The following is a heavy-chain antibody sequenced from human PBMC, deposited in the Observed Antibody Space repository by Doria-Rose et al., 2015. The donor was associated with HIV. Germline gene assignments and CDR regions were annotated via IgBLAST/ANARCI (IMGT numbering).Heavy chain of an antibody. J-gene: IGHJ5*02. Sequence: QVQLQESGPGLVKPSGTLSLTCAVSGDYISAYNWWTWVRQPPGKGLEWIGEIYHNGSTSYKPSPKSRVSMSVDKSKNQFSLKVNSGTAADTAVYSCARVFALFGVVIRPMAFDPWGKGTLVTVSS. CDR2: IYHNGST. CDR1: GDYISAYNW. V-gene: IGHV4-4*02. D-gene: IGHD3-3*01. CDR3: ARVFALFGVVIRPMAFDP.